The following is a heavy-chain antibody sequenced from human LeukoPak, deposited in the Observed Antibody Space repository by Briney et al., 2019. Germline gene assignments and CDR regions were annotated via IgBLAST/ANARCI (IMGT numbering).Heavy chain of an antibody. D-gene: IGHD2-15*01. J-gene: IGHJ4*02. CDR2: IYPGDSDT. V-gene: IGHV5-51*01. Sequence: GESLKISCKGSGYSFTSYWIGWVRQMPGKGLEWMGIIYPGDSDTRYSSSFQGQVTISADKSIGTAYLQWSSLKASDTAMYYCARVAGHCSGGSCYLYYFDYWGQGTLVTVSS. CDR1: GYSFTSYW. CDR3: ARVAGHCSGGSCYLYYFDY.